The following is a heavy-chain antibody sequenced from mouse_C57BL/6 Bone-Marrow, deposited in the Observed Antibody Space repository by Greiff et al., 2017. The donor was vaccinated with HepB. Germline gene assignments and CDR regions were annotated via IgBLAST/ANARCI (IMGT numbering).Heavy chain of an antibody. V-gene: IGHV1-54*01. D-gene: IGHD2-1*01. CDR3: ARHLLWYHGNYFDY. CDR2: INPGSGGT. Sequence: QVQLQQSGAELVRPGTSVKVSCKASGYAFTNYLIEWVKQRPGQGLEWIGVINPGSGGTNYNEKFKGKATLTADKSSSTAYMQLSSLTSEDSAVYFCARHLLWYHGNYFDYWGQGTTLTVSS. J-gene: IGHJ2*01. CDR1: GYAFTNYL.